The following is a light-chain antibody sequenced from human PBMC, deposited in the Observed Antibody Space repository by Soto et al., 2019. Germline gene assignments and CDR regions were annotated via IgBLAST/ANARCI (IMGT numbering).Light chain of an antibody. CDR2: DTS. V-gene: IGKV1-5*01. CDR1: QTTSSW. CDR3: QQYNSFPFT. J-gene: IGKJ2*01. Sequence: DIQMTQSPSTLSASVGDRVIITCRASQTTSSWLAWYQQKPGEAPNLLIYDTSSLQSGVPSRFSGSGSGTEFTLTISSLPPDDFATYSCQQYNSFPFTFGQGTKVDIK.